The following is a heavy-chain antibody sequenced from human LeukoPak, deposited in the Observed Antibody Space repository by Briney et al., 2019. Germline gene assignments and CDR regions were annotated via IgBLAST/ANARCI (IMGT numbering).Heavy chain of an antibody. CDR1: GFTFSSYA. V-gene: IGHV3-30-3*01. Sequence: PGGSLRLSCAASGFTFSSYAMHWVRQAPGKGLEWVAVISYDGNNKYYADSVKGRFTISRDNSKNTLHLQMNSLRAEDTALYYCATLPTWGQGTLVTVSS. D-gene: IGHD4-17*01. J-gene: IGHJ4*02. CDR2: ISYDGNNK. CDR3: ATLPT.